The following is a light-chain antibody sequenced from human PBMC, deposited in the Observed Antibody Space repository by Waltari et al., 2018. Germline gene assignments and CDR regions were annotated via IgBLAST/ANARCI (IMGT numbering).Light chain of an antibody. V-gene: IGKV3-15*01. CDR3: QQYNNWPYT. CDR1: QSVSSN. CDR2: GAS. Sequence: ELVMTKPPVTLSASPEEAATLSCTASQSVSSNVAWYQQKPGQAPRLLIFGASTRATGIPARFSGSGSGTEFTLTISSLQSEDFAIYYCQQYNNWPYTFGQGTKLEIK. J-gene: IGKJ2*01.